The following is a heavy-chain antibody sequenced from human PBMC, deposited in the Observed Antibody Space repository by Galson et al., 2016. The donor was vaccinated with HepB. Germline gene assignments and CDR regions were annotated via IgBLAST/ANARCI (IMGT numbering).Heavy chain of an antibody. J-gene: IGHJ2*01. CDR1: GFSFSSCG. CDR3: VKEFSYDNWYFHL. CDR2: IAAGGNIQ. V-gene: IGHV3-30*18. Sequence: SLRLSCAASGFSFSSCGMQWVRQAPGKGLEWVTVIAAGGNIQFYADSVKGRFIVSRDNSKNTLDLQMNSLRHEDTAVYFCVKEFSYDNWYFHLWGRGTLVTVSS. D-gene: IGHD3-10*01.